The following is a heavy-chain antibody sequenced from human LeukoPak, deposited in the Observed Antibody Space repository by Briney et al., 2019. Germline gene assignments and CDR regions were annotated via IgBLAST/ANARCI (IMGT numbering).Heavy chain of an antibody. Sequence: PSESLSLTCTVSGGSISSSSYYWGWIRQPPGTGLEWIGSIYYSGSTYYNPSLKSRVTISVDTSKNQFSLKLSSVTAADTAVYYCARRRYSGSHFDYWGQGTLVTVSS. D-gene: IGHD1-26*01. CDR2: IYYSGST. J-gene: IGHJ4*02. V-gene: IGHV4-39*01. CDR1: GGSISSSSYY. CDR3: ARRRYSGSHFDY.